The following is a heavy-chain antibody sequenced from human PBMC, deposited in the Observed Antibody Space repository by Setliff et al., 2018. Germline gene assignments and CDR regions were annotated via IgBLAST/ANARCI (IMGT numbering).Heavy chain of an antibody. Sequence: SVKVSCKGSGGTFSNIGISWVRQAPGQGLEWMGGIIPLFGTTNYAQEFQGRVTITTDESTNTAYMELSSLRSEDTAMYYCAREKVVVVSATSYHYYMDVWGKGTTVTVSS. D-gene: IGHD2-15*01. V-gene: IGHV1-69*05. CDR2: IIPLFGTT. CDR3: AREKVVVVSATSYHYYMDV. J-gene: IGHJ6*03. CDR1: GGTFSNIG.